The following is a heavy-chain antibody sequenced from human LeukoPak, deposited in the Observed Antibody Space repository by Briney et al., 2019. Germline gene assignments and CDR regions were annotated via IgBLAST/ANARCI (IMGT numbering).Heavy chain of an antibody. Sequence: SETLSLTCAVYGGSFSGYYWSWIRQPPGKGLEWIGEINHSGSTNYNPSLKSRVTISVDTSKNQFSLKLSSVTAADTAVYYCARGIAAAGTSYYYYYGMDVWGQGTTVTVSS. V-gene: IGHV4-34*01. CDR2: INHSGST. D-gene: IGHD6-13*01. CDR3: ARGIAAAGTSYYYYYGMDV. J-gene: IGHJ6*02. CDR1: GGSFSGYY.